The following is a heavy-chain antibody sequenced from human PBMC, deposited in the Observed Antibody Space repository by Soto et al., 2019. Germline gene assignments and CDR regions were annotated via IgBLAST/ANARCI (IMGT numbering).Heavy chain of an antibody. Sequence: GASVKVSCKASGYTFTSYGISGVRQAPGQGLEWMGWVSAYNGNTNYAQKLQGRVTMTTDTSTSTAYMELRSLRSDDTAVYYCAREGATLGYSYFDYWGQGTLVTVSS. D-gene: IGHD1-26*01. CDR2: VSAYNGNT. J-gene: IGHJ4*02. CDR1: GYTFTSYG. CDR3: AREGATLGYSYFDY. V-gene: IGHV1-18*04.